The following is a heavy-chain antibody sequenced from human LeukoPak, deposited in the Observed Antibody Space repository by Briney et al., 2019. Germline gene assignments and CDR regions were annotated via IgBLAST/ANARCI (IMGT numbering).Heavy chain of an antibody. V-gene: IGHV3-7*01. CDR1: GFTFSSYW. CDR3: ARDRYSSK. J-gene: IGHJ1*01. CDR2: IKEDGSEK. D-gene: IGHD6-19*01. Sequence: GSLRLSCVASGFTFSSYWMTWVRQAPGKGPEGVANIKEDGSEKYYVDSVKGRFSISRDNAKDSLFLQMNSPRAEDTAVYYCARDRYSSKWGQGTLVTVSS.